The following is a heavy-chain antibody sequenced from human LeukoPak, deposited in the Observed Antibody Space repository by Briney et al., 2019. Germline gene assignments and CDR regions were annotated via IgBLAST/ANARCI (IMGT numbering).Heavy chain of an antibody. CDR2: IYRSGST. J-gene: IGHJ5*02. CDR3: AALGGGP. Sequence: SQTLSLTCTVSGGSISSGSSYLSWIRQPAGKGLEWIGRIYRSGSTNYNPSLKSRVTILLDTSKNQFSLKLTSVTAADTAVYYCAALGGGPWGQGTLVTVSS. V-gene: IGHV4-61*02. CDR1: GGSISSGSSY. D-gene: IGHD3-10*01.